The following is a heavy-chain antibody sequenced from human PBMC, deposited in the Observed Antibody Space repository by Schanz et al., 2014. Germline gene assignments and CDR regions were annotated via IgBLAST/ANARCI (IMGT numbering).Heavy chain of an antibody. CDR1: GYSFISHA. J-gene: IGHJ6*03. D-gene: IGHD3-10*01. V-gene: IGHV1-3*01. CDR3: ARVSMEFERGKSYYYYMDV. CDR2: INAANGNT. Sequence: QVQLVQSGAEVKKPGASVKVSCKASGYSFISHAIHWVRQAPGQRLEWMGWINAANGNTRYSQKFQGRVTITRDTSASTAYMELNSLTSEDTAVYYCARVSMEFERGKSYYYYMDVWGRGTTVTVSS.